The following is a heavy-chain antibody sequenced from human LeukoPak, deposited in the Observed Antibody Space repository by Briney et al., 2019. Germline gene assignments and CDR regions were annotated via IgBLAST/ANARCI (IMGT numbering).Heavy chain of an antibody. CDR1: GFTFSSYA. V-gene: IGHV3-64D*06. J-gene: IGHJ4*02. Sequence: GGSLRLSCSASGFTFSSYAMHWVRQAPGKGLEYVSSISSNGGSTYYADSVKGRFTISRDNSKNTLFLQMSSVRAEDTAVYYCASPYGGYDYNFDYWGQGTLVTVSS. CDR3: ASPYGGYDYNFDY. CDR2: ISSNGGST. D-gene: IGHD5-12*01.